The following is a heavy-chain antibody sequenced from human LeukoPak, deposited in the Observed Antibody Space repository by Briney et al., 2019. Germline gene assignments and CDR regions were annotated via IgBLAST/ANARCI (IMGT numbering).Heavy chain of an antibody. CDR1: GFTVSAYA. CDR3: AKELTLDY. J-gene: IGHJ4*02. CDR2: IYDDNT. Sequence: GGSLRLSCAASGFTVSAYAMAWVRQAPGKGLEWVSTIYDDNTYYADSVKGRFTISRDNFKNTLYLQMNSLRAEDTAVYYCAKELTLDYWGQGTLVTVSS. V-gene: IGHV3-23*01.